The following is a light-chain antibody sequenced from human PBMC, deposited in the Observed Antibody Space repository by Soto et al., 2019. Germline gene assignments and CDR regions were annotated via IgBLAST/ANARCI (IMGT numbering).Light chain of an antibody. J-gene: IGKJ1*01. CDR1: QSVNSK. CDR2: GAS. CDR3: QQYGSSPRT. Sequence: ELVITPSPATLSVSPGERVTLSCMSSQSVNSKVAWYQQKPGQAPRLPIYGASSRATGIPDRFSGSGSGTDFTLTISRLEPEDFAVYYCQQYGSSPRTFGQGTKVDIK. V-gene: IGKV3-20*01.